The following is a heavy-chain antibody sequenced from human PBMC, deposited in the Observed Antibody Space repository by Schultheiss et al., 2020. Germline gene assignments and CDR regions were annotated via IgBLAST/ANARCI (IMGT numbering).Heavy chain of an antibody. CDR2: IDYSGNA. Sequence: TLSLTCAVYGGSFSGYYWSWIRQHPGNGLEWIGSIDYSGNAYYNPSLRSRVAISVDMSRNQFSVKVSSVTAADTAVYYCARSRYGSGSYYRGDNWFDPWGQGTLVTVSS. D-gene: IGHD3-10*01. V-gene: IGHV4-34*01. J-gene: IGHJ5*02. CDR1: GGSFSGYY. CDR3: ARSRYGSGSYYRGDNWFDP.